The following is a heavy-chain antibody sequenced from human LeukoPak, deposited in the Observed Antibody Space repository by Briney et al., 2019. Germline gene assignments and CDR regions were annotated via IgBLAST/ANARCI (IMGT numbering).Heavy chain of an antibody. J-gene: IGHJ2*01. CDR3: ARRVRAYCSGGSCYDDWYFDL. CDR1: GGSISSYY. Sequence: SETLSLTCTVSGGSISSYYWSWIRQPPGKGPECIGYIYYSGSTNYNPSLKSRVTISVDTSKNHFSLNLSSVTAADTAVYYCARRVRAYCSGGSCYDDWYFDLWGRGTLVTVSS. V-gene: IGHV4-59*08. CDR2: IYYSGST. D-gene: IGHD2-15*01.